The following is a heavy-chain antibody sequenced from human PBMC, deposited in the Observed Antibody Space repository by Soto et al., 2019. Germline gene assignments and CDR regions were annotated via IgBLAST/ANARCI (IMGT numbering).Heavy chain of an antibody. J-gene: IGHJ6*02. CDR1: GFTFSSYW. CDR3: ARVPLGGGYSYGYYYYGMDV. V-gene: IGHV3-7*04. CDR2: IKQDGSEK. Sequence: GGSLRLSCAASGFTFSSYWMSWVRQAPGKGLEWVANIKQDGSEKYYVDSVKGRFTISRDNAKNSLYLQMNGLRAEDTAVYYCARVPLGGGYSYGYYYYGMDVWGQGTTVTVSS. D-gene: IGHD5-18*01.